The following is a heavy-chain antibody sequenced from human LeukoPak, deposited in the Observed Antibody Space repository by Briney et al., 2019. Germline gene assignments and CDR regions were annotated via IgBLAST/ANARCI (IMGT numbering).Heavy chain of an antibody. V-gene: IGHV3-21*01. CDR3: ARGKDDYVWGSYRPFDY. D-gene: IGHD3-16*02. CDR1: GFTFSSYS. CDR2: ISSSSSYI. J-gene: IGHJ4*02. Sequence: GGSLRLSCAASGFTFSSYSMNWVRQAPGEGLEWVSSISSSSSYIYYADSVKGRFTISRDNAKNSLYLQMNSLRAEDTAVYYCARGKDDYVWGSYRPFDYWGQGTLVTVSS.